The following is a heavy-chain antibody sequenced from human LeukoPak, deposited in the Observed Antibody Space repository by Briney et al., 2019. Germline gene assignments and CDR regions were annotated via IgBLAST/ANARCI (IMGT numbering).Heavy chain of an antibody. Sequence: GGSLRLSCAASGFTFSSYAMSWVRQAPGKGREWVSAISGSGGGTYYADSEKGRFTISRDNSKTTLSLQMNSLRAEDTAVYYCAIRAHAYYYYYMDVWGKGTTVTVSS. CDR1: GFTFSSYA. J-gene: IGHJ6*03. CDR2: ISGSGGGT. CDR3: AIRAHAYYYYYMDV. D-gene: IGHD4-17*01. V-gene: IGHV3-23*01.